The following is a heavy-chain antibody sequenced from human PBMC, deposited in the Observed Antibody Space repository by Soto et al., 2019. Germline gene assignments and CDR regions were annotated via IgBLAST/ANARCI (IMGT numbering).Heavy chain of an antibody. CDR1: GYTFTSYA. J-gene: IGHJ5*02. CDR3: ARDFHSLLRFWSGYYRENWFDP. D-gene: IGHD3-3*01. CDR2: INAGNGNT. Sequence: ASVKVSCKASGYTFTSYAMHWVRQAPGQRLEWMGWINAGNGNTKYSQKFQGRVTITRDTSASTAYMELSSLRSEDTAVYYCARDFHSLLRFWSGYYRENWFDPWGQGTLVTVSS. V-gene: IGHV1-3*01.